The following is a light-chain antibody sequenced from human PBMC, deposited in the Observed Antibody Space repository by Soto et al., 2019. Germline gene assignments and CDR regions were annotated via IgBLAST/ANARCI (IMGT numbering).Light chain of an antibody. CDR3: ETWDINTRV. CDR2: LEGSGSY. CDR1: SGHSSYI. J-gene: IGLJ3*02. V-gene: IGLV4-60*02. Sequence: QSVLTQSSSASASLGSSVKLTCTLSSGHSSYIIAWHQQQPGKAPRYLMKLEGSGSYNKGSGVPDRFSGSSSGADRYLTISNLQFEVEADYYCETWDINTRVFGGGTKLTVL.